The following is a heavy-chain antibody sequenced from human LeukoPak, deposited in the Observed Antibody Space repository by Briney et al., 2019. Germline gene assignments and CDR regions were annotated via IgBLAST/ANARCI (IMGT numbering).Heavy chain of an antibody. CDR2: IYYSGST. CDR3: ARDCRDGYDYYYGMDV. Sequence: PSETLSLTCTVSGGSISSYYWSWIRQPPGKGLEWIGYIYYSGSTNYNPSLKSRVTISADTSKNQFSLKLSSVTAADTAVYYCARDCRDGYDYYYGMDVWGQGTTVTVSS. CDR1: GGSISSYY. J-gene: IGHJ6*02. D-gene: IGHD5-24*01. V-gene: IGHV4-59*01.